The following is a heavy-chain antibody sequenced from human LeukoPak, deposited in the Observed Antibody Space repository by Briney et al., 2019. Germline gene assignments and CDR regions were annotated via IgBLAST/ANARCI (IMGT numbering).Heavy chain of an antibody. CDR2: IIPIFGTA. V-gene: IGHV1-69*05. Sequence: ASVKVSCKASGGTFSSYAISWVRQAPGQGLEWMGGIIPIFGTANYAQKFQGRVTITTDESTSTAYMELSSLRSEDTAVYYCASGSSSWVVDYWGQGTLATVSS. CDR3: ASGSSSWVVDY. J-gene: IGHJ4*02. CDR1: GGTFSSYA. D-gene: IGHD6-13*01.